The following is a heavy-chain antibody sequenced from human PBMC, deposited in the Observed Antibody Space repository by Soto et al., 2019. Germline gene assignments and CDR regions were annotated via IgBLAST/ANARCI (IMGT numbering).Heavy chain of an antibody. CDR1: GGTFSSYA. CDR2: IIPIFGTA. CDR3: ARGLLAYCGGDCYSGTNY. V-gene: IGHV1-69*13. D-gene: IGHD2-21*02. Sequence: GASVKVSCKASGGTFSSYAISWVRQAPGQGLEWMGGIIPIFGTANYAQKFQGRVTITADESTSTAYMELSSLRSEDTAVYYCARGLLAYCGGDCYSGTNYWGQGTLVTVSS. J-gene: IGHJ4*02.